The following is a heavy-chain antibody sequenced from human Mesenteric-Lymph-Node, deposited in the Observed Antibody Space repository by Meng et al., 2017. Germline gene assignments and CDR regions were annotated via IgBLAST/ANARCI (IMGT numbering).Heavy chain of an antibody. CDR2: ISSSSSYI. J-gene: IGHJ4*02. CDR1: GFTFSSYS. CDR3: ARDLGDGYNSNPPY. D-gene: IGHD5-24*01. V-gene: IGHV3-21*01. Sequence: ESLKISCAASGFTFSSYSMNLVRQAPGKGLEWVSSISSSSSYIYYADSVKGRFTISRDNAKNSLYLQMTSLRAEDTAVYYCARDLGDGYNSNPPYWGQGTLVTVS.